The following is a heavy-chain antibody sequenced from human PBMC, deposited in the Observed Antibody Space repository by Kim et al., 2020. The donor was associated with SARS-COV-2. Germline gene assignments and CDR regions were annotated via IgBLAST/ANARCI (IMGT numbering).Heavy chain of an antibody. V-gene: IGHV6-1*01. Sequence: NDYAVSGKSRITINPATSKNQFSLQLNSVTPEDTAVYYCARGSSGWYGDYWGQGTLVTVSS. CDR2: N. CDR3: ARGSSGWYGDY. D-gene: IGHD6-19*01. J-gene: IGHJ4*02.